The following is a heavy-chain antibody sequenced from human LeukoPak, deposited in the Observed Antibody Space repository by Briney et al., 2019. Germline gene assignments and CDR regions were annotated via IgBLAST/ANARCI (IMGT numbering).Heavy chain of an antibody. CDR1: GGSISLYY. Sequence: PSETLSLTCTVSGGSISLYYWNWIRQPPGKGLEWIGYIYTSGSTNYNPSPKSRVTISVDTSKNQFSLKLSSVTAADTAVYYCARHSPDCGGDCPHRQTTPSAAIDYWGQGTLVTVSS. V-gene: IGHV4-4*09. CDR3: ARHSPDCGGDCPHRQTTPSAAIDY. J-gene: IGHJ4*02. D-gene: IGHD2-21*02. CDR2: IYTSGST.